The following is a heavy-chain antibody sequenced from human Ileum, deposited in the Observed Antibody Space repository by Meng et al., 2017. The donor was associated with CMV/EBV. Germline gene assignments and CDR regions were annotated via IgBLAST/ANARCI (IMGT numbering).Heavy chain of an antibody. V-gene: IGHV3-11*06. D-gene: IGHD3-3*01. Sequence: QRHMVEAGGTLVTPGGSLRLSCVASGIHVNDYYMNRIRHAPGKVLEWLSYISGASSYIKEADYVRDRITISRDNAKNSVFLEMNSLRDEDTAVYFCARGAIFGPGYFDLWGRGTLVTVSS. CDR3: ARGAIFGPGYFDL. J-gene: IGHJ2*01. CDR1: GIHVNDYY. CDR2: ISGASSYI.